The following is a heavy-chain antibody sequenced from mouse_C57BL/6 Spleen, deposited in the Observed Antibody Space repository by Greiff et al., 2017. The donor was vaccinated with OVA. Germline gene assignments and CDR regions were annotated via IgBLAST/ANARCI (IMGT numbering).Heavy chain of an antibody. Sequence: EVQLQESGPELVKPGASVKIPCKASGYTFTDYNMDWVKQSHGKSLEWIGDINPNNGGTIYNQKFKGKATLTVDKSSSTAYMELRSLTSEDTAVYYGARGEDDPGRFDDWGQGTTLTVSS. V-gene: IGHV1-18*01. D-gene: IGHD2-3*01. J-gene: IGHJ2*01. CDR3: ARGEDDPGRFDD. CDR1: GYTFTDYN. CDR2: INPNNGGT.